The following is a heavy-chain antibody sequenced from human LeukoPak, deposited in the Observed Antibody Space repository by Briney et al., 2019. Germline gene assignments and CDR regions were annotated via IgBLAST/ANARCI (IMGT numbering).Heavy chain of an antibody. V-gene: IGHV3-48*03. CDR3: AKDVGTKPWYHEFDY. D-gene: IGHD5-12*01. CDR1: GFTFSSYE. J-gene: IGHJ4*02. Sequence: GGSLRLSCAASGFTFSSYEMNWVRQAPGKGLEWVSYISSSGSTIYYADSVKGRFTISRDNAKNSLYLQMNSLRAEDTAVYYCAKDVGTKPWYHEFDYWGQGTLVTVSS. CDR2: ISSSGSTI.